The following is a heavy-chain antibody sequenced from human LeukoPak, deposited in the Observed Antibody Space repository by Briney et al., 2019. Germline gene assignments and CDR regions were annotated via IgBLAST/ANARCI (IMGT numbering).Heavy chain of an antibody. V-gene: IGHV1-46*01. CDR3: ARGYGDYGLDY. CDR2: INPSGGST. CDR1: GYTFTSYY. J-gene: IGHJ4*02. D-gene: IGHD4-17*01. Sequence: GASVKVSCKASGYTFTSYYMHWVRQAPGQGLEWMGIINPSGGSTSYAQKFQGRVTLTRDTSTTTVYMELSSLRSEDTAVYYCARGYGDYGLDYWGQGTLVTVSA.